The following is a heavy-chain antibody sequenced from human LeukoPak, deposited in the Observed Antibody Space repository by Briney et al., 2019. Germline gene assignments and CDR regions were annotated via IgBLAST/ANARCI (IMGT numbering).Heavy chain of an antibody. D-gene: IGHD2-8*02. V-gene: IGHV5-51*01. CDR1: GYSFTSYW. CDR2: IHPGDSDT. CDR3: ARLYCTGGTCFDP. Sequence: GESLKISCQGSGYSFTSYWIAWVRQLPGKGLEWMGIIHPGDSDTRYSPSFEGQVTISADKSIRTAYLQWSSLEASDTAMYYCARLYCTGGTCFDPWGQGNLVTVSS. J-gene: IGHJ5*02.